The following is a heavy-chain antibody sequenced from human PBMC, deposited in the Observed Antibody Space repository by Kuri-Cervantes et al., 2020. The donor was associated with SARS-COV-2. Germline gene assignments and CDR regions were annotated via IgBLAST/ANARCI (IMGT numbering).Heavy chain of an antibody. J-gene: IGHJ4*02. D-gene: IGHD3-3*01. CDR2: IYYSGST. V-gene: IGHV4-39*01. CDR3: ARHVRPEITIFGVVITGDYFDY. CDR1: GGSSRRGSYY. Sequence: SEILSPTCTVSGGSSRRGSYYWSWIRQPAGKGLEWIWSIYYSGSTYYNPSLKSRVTISVDTAKNQFSLKLSSVTAADTAVYYCARHVRPEITIFGVVITGDYFDYWGQGTLVTVSS.